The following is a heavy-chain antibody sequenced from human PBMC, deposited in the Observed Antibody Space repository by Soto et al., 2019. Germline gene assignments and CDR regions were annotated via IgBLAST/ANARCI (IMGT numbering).Heavy chain of an antibody. D-gene: IGHD3-22*01. CDR2: FIPIFRTL. V-gene: IGHV1-69*01. Sequence: QVQLIQSEAEVKKPGSSVRVSCTASGGIFRSHGFSWVRQAPGQRLEWVGGFIPIFRTLTYTEKFQARVRSAADESTNTVYLDLSSLTSEDTAVYYCVRDRRIYYSDPHDEFVASDYEVWGQGTMVSVSS. CDR3: VRDRRIYYSDPHDEFVASDYEV. J-gene: IGHJ3*01. CDR1: GGIFRSHG.